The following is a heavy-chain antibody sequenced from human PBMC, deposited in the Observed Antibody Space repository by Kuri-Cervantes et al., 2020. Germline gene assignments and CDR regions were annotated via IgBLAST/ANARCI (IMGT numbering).Heavy chain of an antibody. D-gene: IGHD3-3*01. CDR3: ARGDYDGHGDWFDP. Sequence: SVKVSCKASGGTFSSYAISWVRQAPGQGLEWMGGIIPIFGTANYAQKFQGRVTITADESTSTAYMELSSLRSEDTAVYYCARGDYDGHGDWFDPWGQGTLVTGSS. CDR2: IIPIFGTA. J-gene: IGHJ5*02. V-gene: IGHV1-69*13. CDR1: GGTFSSYA.